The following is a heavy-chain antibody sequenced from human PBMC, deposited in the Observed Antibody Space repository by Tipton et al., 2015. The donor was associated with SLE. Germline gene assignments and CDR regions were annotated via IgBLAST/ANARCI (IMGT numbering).Heavy chain of an antibody. J-gene: IGHJ4*02. V-gene: IGHV4-31*03. Sequence: TLSLTCTVSGGSISSSSYYWGWIRQPPGKGLEWIGYIYYSGSTFYNPSLKSRVTMSVDTSRNLFSLKLSSVTAADTAVYYCARDKGDTYGLRLDYWGQGTLVTVSS. CDR3: ARDKGDTYGLRLDY. CDR1: GGSISSSSYY. CDR2: IYYSGST. D-gene: IGHD5-18*01.